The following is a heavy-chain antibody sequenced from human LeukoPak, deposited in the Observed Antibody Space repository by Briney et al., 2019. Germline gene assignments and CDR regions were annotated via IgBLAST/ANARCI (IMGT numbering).Heavy chain of an antibody. D-gene: IGHD5-24*01. J-gene: IGHJ4*02. Sequence: GASVTVSFTASGGTFSSYAISWVRQAPGQGLEWMGGIIPIFGTANYAQKFQGRVTITADESTSTAYMELSSLGSEDTAVFYCARARDRVGYTRHFDYWGQGTLVTVSS. CDR1: GGTFSSYA. CDR3: ARARDRVGYTRHFDY. CDR2: IIPIFGTA. V-gene: IGHV1-69*01.